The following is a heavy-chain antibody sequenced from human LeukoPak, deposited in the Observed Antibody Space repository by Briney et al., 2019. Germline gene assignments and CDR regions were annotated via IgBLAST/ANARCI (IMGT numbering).Heavy chain of an antibody. J-gene: IGHJ5*02. CDR1: GFTFSSYA. Sequence: PGGSLRLSCAASGFTFSSYAMNWVRQAPGKGLEWVSSISSSSSYIYYADSVKGRFTISRDNAKNSLYLQMNSLRAEDTAVYYCARGLIAAAGHGFDPWGQGTLVTVSS. CDR2: ISSSSSYI. CDR3: ARGLIAAAGHGFDP. V-gene: IGHV3-21*01. D-gene: IGHD6-13*01.